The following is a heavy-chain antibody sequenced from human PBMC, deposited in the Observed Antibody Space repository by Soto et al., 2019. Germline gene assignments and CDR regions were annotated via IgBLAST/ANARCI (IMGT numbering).Heavy chain of an antibody. V-gene: IGHV3-30-3*01. D-gene: IGHD6-13*01. CDR1: GFTFSSYA. J-gene: IGHJ6*02. CDR2: ISYDGSNK. CDR3: ARDRDLNSSWIYYYYYYGMDV. Sequence: GGSLRLSCAASGFTFSSYAMHWVRQAPGKGLEWVAVISYDGSNKYYADSVKGRFTISRDNSKNTLYLQMNSLRAEDTAVYYCARDRDLNSSWIYYYYYYGMDVWGQGTTVTVSS.